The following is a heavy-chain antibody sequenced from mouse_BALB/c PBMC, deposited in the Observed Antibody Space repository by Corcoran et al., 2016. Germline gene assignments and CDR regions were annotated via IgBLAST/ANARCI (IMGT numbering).Heavy chain of an antibody. V-gene: IGHV1-26*01. CDR2: INPYNGAT. J-gene: IGHJ4*01. D-gene: IGHD1-1*01. Sequence: EVQLQQSGPELVTHGASVKLSCKASAYSFTGYYMHWVKQSHVKSLEWIGRINPYNGATSYNQNFKDKASLTVDKSSSTAYMELHSLTSEDSAVYYCARDYCSSYYAMDYWGQGTSVTVSS. CDR1: AYSFTGYY. CDR3: ARDYCSSYYAMDY.